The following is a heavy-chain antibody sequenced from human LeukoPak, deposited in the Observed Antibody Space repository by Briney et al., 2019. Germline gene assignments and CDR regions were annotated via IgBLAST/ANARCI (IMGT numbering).Heavy chain of an antibody. CDR1: AGSISSYY. V-gene: IGHV4-4*07. J-gene: IGHJ6*03. CDR3: ARDNSIFGVVTPGYYYYYMDV. CDR2: IYTSGST. D-gene: IGHD3-3*01. Sequence: SDTLSLTCPVSAGSISSYYWSWIRQPAGKGLEWIGRIYTSGSTTYNPSLKSRVTMSVDTSKNQFSLKLSSVTAADTAVYYCARDNSIFGVVTPGYYYYYMDVWGKGTTVTVSS.